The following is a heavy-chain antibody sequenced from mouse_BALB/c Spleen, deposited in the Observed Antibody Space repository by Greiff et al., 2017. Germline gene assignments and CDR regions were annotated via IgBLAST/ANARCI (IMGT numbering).Heavy chain of an antibody. CDR1: GYTFTSYW. CDR3: TRSAGGLITTVVADYYAMEG. V-gene: IGHV1S127*01. D-gene: IGHD1-1*01. CDR2: IDPSDSYT. J-gene: IGHJ4*01. Sequence: VQLQQPGAELVKPGASVKMSCKASGYTFTSYWMHWVKQRPGQGLEWIGVIDPSDSYTSYNQTFKGKATLTVDTSSSTAYMQRSSLTSEDSAVYYCTRSAGGLITTVVADYYAMEGWGQGTSVTFSS.